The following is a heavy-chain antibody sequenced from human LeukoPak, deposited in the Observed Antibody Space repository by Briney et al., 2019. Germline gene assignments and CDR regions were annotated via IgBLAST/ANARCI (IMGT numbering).Heavy chain of an antibody. J-gene: IGHJ4*02. CDR1: GFPFSGYG. CDR2: ISSSSSYI. Sequence: GGSLRLSCAASGFPFSGYGMHWVRQAPGKGLEWVSSISSSSSYIYYADSVKGRFTISRDNAKNSLSLQMNSLRADDTAVYYCARDKVRGVTNFDYWGQGTLVTVSS. V-gene: IGHV3-21*01. D-gene: IGHD3-10*01. CDR3: ARDKVRGVTNFDY.